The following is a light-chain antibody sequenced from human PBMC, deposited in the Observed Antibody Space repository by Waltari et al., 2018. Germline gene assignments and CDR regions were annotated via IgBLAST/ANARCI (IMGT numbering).Light chain of an antibody. CDR1: SSDVGGYNL. CDR2: EGS. Sequence: QSALTQPASVSGSPGQSITISCTGTSSDVGGYNLVSWYQQHPGKAPKLMIYEGSTRPSGVSNRFSGSKSGNTASLRISGLQAEDEADYYCCSYAGSSTFEVFGGGTKLTVL. V-gene: IGLV2-23*03. J-gene: IGLJ2*01. CDR3: CSYAGSSTFEV.